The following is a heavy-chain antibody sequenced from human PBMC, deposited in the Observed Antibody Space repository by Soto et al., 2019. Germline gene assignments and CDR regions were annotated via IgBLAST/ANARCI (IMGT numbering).Heavy chain of an antibody. J-gene: IGHJ3*01. CDR2: IQTKTGGGTA. D-gene: IGHD4-17*01. V-gene: IGHV3-15*01. Sequence: EVQLVASGGVLVKPGESLRLSCAGSGLSFSDVKMTWVRQLPGKGLEWVGRIQTKTGGGTADYPAAVRGRFTISRDDSKHTLNLQLNSLKTEDTAVHYCAADYGWAFQTWGQGTTVTVSS. CDR1: GLSFSDVK. CDR3: AADYGWAFQT.